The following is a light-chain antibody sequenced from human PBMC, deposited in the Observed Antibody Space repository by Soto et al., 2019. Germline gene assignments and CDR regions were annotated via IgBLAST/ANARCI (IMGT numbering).Light chain of an antibody. Sequence: EIVLTQSPGTLSLSPGERATLSCRASQSVSSSYLAWYQQKPGQAPRLLIYGASSRATGIPDRFSGSGSGTDFTLTISRLEPEDFEVYYCQQCGSSPLTFSGGTKVEIK. CDR2: GAS. CDR3: QQCGSSPLT. V-gene: IGKV3-20*01. CDR1: QSVSSSY. J-gene: IGKJ4*01.